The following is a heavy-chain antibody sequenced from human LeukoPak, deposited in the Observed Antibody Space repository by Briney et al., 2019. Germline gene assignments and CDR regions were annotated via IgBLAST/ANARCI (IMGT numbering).Heavy chain of an antibody. V-gene: IGHV3-23*01. CDR2: LSGSGGTT. CDR3: ARRITMVRGFDY. J-gene: IGHJ4*02. D-gene: IGHD3-10*01. CDR1: GFTFSFYG. Sequence: GGSLRLSCAASGFTFSFYGMSWVRQAPGKGLEWVSALSGSGGTTYYADFMKGRFTISRDNSKNTLYLQMNSLRAEDTAVYYCARRITMVRGFDYWGQGTLVTVSS.